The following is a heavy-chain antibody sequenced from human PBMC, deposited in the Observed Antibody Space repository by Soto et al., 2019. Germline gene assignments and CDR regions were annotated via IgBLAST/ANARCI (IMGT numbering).Heavy chain of an antibody. Sequence: PSQTLSLTCAISGDSVSSDSVTWNWIRQSPSRGLEWLGRTYYMSKWYSDYALSVKSRVTINADMSKNQVSLQLNSLTPEDSAVYYCVRLIGNSWLDYWGQGTLVTVSS. D-gene: IGHD2-8*01. CDR2: TYYMSKWYS. CDR1: GDSVSSDSVT. CDR3: VRLIGNSWLDY. J-gene: IGHJ5*01. V-gene: IGHV6-1*01.